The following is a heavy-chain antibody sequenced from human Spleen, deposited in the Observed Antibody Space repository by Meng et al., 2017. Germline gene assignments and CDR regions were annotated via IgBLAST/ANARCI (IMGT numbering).Heavy chain of an antibody. CDR2: INHSGGT. CDR1: GGSFSGYY. D-gene: IGHD3-3*01. CDR3: ASGRIFGVVNAWMDV. V-gene: IGHV4-34*01. Sequence: SETLSLTCTVYGGSFSGYYWSWIRQPPGKGLEWIGEINHSGGTNYIPSLKSRVTISADTSKNQFSLNLTSVTAADTAVYYCASGRIFGVVNAWMDVWGQGTTVTVSS. J-gene: IGHJ6*02.